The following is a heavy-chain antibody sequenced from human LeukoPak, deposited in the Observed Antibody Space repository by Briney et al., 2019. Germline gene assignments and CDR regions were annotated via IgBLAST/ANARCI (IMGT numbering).Heavy chain of an antibody. Sequence: GESLRLSCAGSGFTFSTYAMNWVRQAPGKGLEWVAVIWYDGSNKYYADSVKGRFTISRDNSKNTLYLQMNSLRAEDTAVYYCARDLRDYVWGSYRIPWDYYYYGMDVWGKGTTVTVSS. CDR3: ARDLRDYVWGSYRIPWDYYYYGMDV. D-gene: IGHD3-16*02. CDR2: IWYDGSNK. J-gene: IGHJ6*04. V-gene: IGHV3-33*08. CDR1: GFTFSTYA.